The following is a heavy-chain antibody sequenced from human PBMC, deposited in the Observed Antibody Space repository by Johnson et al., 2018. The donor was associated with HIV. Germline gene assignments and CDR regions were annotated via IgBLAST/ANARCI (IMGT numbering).Heavy chain of an antibody. V-gene: IGHV3-74*01. D-gene: IGHD3-9*01. CDR3: AKEVGGLVNNAFDI. J-gene: IGHJ3*02. Sequence: VQLVESGGGLVQPGGSLRLSCAASGFTFINYWMHWVRQAPGKGLVWVSRMNGDGKSTTYADSVKGRFTISRDNAKNTLYLQMNSLRAEDTAVHYCAKEVGGLVNNAFDIWGQGTMVTVSS. CDR1: GFTFINYW. CDR2: MNGDGKST.